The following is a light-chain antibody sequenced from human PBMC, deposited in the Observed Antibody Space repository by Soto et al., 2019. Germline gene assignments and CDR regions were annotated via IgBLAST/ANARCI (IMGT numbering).Light chain of an antibody. Sequence: DIQLTQAPSLLSASVGDRVTITCRASHDISTYLSCYPQKPGKAPKLVISEASTLQSGVPTMISGNGSGTEFTLPISGLLPEDFATYQRQQLNTVTFTCGQGTRLEIK. CDR1: HDISTY. V-gene: IGKV1-9*01. J-gene: IGKJ5*01. CDR2: EAS. CDR3: QQLNTVTFT.